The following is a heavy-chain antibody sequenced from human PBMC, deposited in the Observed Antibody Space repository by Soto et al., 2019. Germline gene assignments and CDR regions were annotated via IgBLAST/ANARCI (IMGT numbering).Heavy chain of an antibody. Sequence: PGGSLRLSCAASGFTFNNYAVNWVRQAPGKGLEWVAIICDTGSNKYYADSVKGRFTISRDNSKNTLYLQMNSLRADDTAVYYCAKSHYDFWSGNNWFDPWGQGTLVTVSS. CDR3: AKSHYDFWSGNNWFDP. V-gene: IGHV3-30*02. CDR2: ICDTGSNK. D-gene: IGHD3-3*01. CDR1: GFTFNNYA. J-gene: IGHJ5*02.